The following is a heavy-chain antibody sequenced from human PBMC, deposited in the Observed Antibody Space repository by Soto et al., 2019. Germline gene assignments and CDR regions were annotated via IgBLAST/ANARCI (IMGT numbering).Heavy chain of an antibody. CDR1: GYTFTSYD. Sequence: ASVKVSCKASGYTFTSYDINWVRQATGQGLEWMGWMNPNSGDTYSADSVKGRFTMSRDSSKTTFYLQMNNLRVEDTAVYYCAKELHDSSGSPMYYFDYWGPGTLVTVSS. V-gene: IGHV1-8*01. J-gene: IGHJ4*02. D-gene: IGHD3-22*01. CDR3: AKELHDSSGSPMYYFDY. CDR2: MNPNSGDT.